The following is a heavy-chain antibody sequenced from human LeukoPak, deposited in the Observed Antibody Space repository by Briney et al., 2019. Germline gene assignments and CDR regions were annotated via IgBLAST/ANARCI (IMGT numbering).Heavy chain of an antibody. Sequence: SETLSLTCAVYGASFSDYYWNWIRQPPGKGLEWIGYIYYSGSTYYNPSLKSRVTISVDTSKNQFSLKLSSVTAADTAVYYCARARYLGIAHYFGYFDYWGQGTLVTVSS. CDR3: ARARYLGIAHYFGYFDY. CDR1: GASFSDYY. J-gene: IGHJ4*02. CDR2: IYYSGST. D-gene: IGHD6-13*01. V-gene: IGHV4-30-4*08.